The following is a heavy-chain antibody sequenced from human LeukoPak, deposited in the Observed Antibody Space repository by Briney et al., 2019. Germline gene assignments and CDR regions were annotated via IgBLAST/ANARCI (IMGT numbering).Heavy chain of an antibody. Sequence: SETLSLTCTVSGGSISSYYWSWIRQPPGKGLEWIGYIYYSGSTNYNPSLKSRVTISVDTSKNQFSLKLSSVTAADTAVYYCASSEPYDILTGYYPFDYWGQGTLVTVSS. CDR2: IYYSGST. CDR1: GGSISSYY. CDR3: ASSEPYDILTGYYPFDY. V-gene: IGHV4-59*01. D-gene: IGHD3-9*01. J-gene: IGHJ4*02.